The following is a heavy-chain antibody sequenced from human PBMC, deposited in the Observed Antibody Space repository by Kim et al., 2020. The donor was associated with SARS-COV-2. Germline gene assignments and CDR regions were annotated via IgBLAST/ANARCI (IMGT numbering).Heavy chain of an antibody. Sequence: GGSLRLSCAASGFTFSSYGMHWVRHAPGKGLEWVAVISKDGSDKYYADSVKGRFTISRDNSKNTLYLQMNSLRADDTAVYYCAKSRVTSSASSDYWGQGTLVTVSS. CDR1: GFTFSSYG. J-gene: IGHJ4*02. V-gene: IGHV3-30*18. CDR2: ISKDGSDK. D-gene: IGHD2-2*01. CDR3: AKSRVTSSASSDY.